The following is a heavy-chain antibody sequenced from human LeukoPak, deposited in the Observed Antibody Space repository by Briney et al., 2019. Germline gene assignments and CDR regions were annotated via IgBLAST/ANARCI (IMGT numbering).Heavy chain of an antibody. CDR2: IICSGSST. CDR3: AKEWQSSSSARFDY. J-gene: IGHJ4*02. D-gene: IGHD6-6*01. Sequence: PGGSLRLSCAASGFTFSSYATSWVRQAPGKGLEWVSAIICSGSSTYYADSLKGRFTISRDNSMTTLYLQMNSLRAEDTAVYYCAKEWQSSSSARFDYWGQGSLVSV. V-gene: IGHV3-23*01. CDR1: GFTFSSYA.